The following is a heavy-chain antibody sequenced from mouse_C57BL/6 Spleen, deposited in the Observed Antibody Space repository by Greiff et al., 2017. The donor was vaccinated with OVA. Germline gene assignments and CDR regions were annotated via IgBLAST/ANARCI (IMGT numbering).Heavy chain of an antibody. J-gene: IGHJ3*01. D-gene: IGHD2-4*01. CDR2: ISDGGSYT. V-gene: IGHV5-4*01. CDR3: AREGLRRGFAY. CDR1: GFTFSSYA. Sequence: EVQGVESGGGLVKPGGSLKLSCAASGFTFSSYALSWVRQTPETRLEWVATISDGGSYTYYPDNVKGRFTISRDNAKNNLYLQMSHLKSEDTAMYYCAREGLRRGFAYWGQGTLVTVSA.